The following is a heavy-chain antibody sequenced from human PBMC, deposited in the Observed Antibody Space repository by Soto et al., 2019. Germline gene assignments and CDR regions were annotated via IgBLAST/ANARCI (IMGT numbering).Heavy chain of an antibody. Sequence: ASVKVSCKASGYSFTNNDVSWVRQATGQGLEWMGWMNPGSGDTGYAQKFQGRVPMTRDISIATAYMELSSLRSDDTAIYYCARMATFGSLNWFDPWGQGTMVTVSS. J-gene: IGHJ5*02. CDR2: MNPGSGDT. CDR3: ARMATFGSLNWFDP. CDR1: GYSFTNND. D-gene: IGHD3-16*01. V-gene: IGHV1-8*01.